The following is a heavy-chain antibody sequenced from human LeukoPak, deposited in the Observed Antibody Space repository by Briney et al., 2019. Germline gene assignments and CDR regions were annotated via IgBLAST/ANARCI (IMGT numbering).Heavy chain of an antibody. CDR2: IYSGGST. V-gene: IGHV3-53*01. J-gene: IGHJ4*02. CDR1: GFTVSSNY. D-gene: IGHD3-22*01. CDR3: ARLHSLIRAQPDDC. Sequence: PGGSLRLSCASSGFTVSSNYMSWVRQAPGKRLEWGSIIYSGGSTYYADSVKGRFTISRDNSKNTLYLQLNSLRAEDTAVYYCARLHSLIRAQPDDCWGQGTLVTVSS.